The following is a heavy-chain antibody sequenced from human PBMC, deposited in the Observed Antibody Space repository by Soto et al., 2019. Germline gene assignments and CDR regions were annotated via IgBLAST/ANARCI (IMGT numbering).Heavy chain of an antibody. V-gene: IGHV1-46*03. J-gene: IGHJ4*02. CDR2: INPSGGGT. D-gene: IGHD4-17*01. CDR3: ARAYGGNSVYYFDY. CDR1: GYTFTSYY. Sequence: ASVKVSCKASGYTFTSYYMHWVRQAPGQGLECMGIINPSGGGTSYAQKFQGRVTMTRDTSANTVYMELSSLRSEDTAVYYCARAYGGNSVYYFDYWGQGTLVTVSS.